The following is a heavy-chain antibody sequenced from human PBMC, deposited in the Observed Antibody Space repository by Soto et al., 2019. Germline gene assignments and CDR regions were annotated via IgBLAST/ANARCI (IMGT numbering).Heavy chain of an antibody. CDR3: AKVLLHDYGDHDAFDI. D-gene: IGHD4-17*01. Sequence: GGSLRLSCAASGFTFSSYAMSWVRQAPGKGLEWVSAISGSGGSTYYADSVKGRFTNSRDNSKNTLYPQMNSLRAEDTAVYYCAKVLLHDYGDHDAFDIWGQGTMVTVSS. CDR2: ISGSGGST. J-gene: IGHJ3*02. V-gene: IGHV3-23*01. CDR1: GFTFSSYA.